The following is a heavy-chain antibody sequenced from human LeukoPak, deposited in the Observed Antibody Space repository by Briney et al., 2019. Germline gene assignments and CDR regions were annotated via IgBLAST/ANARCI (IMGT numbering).Heavy chain of an antibody. CDR3: AKDRSINIAVAGPFDY. J-gene: IGHJ4*02. CDR1: GFTFDDYA. CDR2: ICWNSGSI. V-gene: IGHV3-9*01. Sequence: GGSLRLSCAASGFTFDDYAMHWVRQAPGKGLEWVSGICWNSGSIDYADSVKGRFTISRDNAKNSLYLQMNSLRAEDTALYYCAKDRSINIAVAGPFDYWGQGTLVTVSS. D-gene: IGHD6-19*01.